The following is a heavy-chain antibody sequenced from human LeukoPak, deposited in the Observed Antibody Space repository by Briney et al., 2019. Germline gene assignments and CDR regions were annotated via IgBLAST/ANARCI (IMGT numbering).Heavy chain of an antibody. CDR3: ASARGNSVPYNWFDS. CDR2: ISSSSSYI. V-gene: IGHV3-21*04. CDR1: GFTFSSYS. J-gene: IGHJ5*01. Sequence: GGSLRLSCAASGFTFSSYSMNWVRQAPGKGLEWVSSISSSSSYIYYADSVKGRFTISRDNSKNTLYLQMNSLRAEDTAVYYCASARGNSVPYNWFDSWGQGALVTVSS. D-gene: IGHD2-2*01.